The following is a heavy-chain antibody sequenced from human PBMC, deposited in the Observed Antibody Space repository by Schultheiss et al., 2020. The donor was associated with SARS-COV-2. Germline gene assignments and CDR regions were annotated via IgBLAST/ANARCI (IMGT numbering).Heavy chain of an antibody. CDR1: GGSISSSSYY. D-gene: IGHD6-6*01. J-gene: IGHJ4*02. V-gene: IGHV4-39*01. Sequence: SQTLSLTCTVSGGSISSSSYYWGWIRQPPGKGLEWIGSIYYSGSTYYNPSLKSRVTISVDTSKNQFSLKLSSVTAADTAVYYCARGLSSSGGFDYWGQGTLVTVSS. CDR2: IYYSGST. CDR3: ARGLSSSGGFDY.